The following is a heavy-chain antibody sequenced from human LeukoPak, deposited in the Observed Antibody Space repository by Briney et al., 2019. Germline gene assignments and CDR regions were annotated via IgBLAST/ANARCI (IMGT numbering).Heavy chain of an antibody. J-gene: IGHJ4*01. CDR3: ARAGYCGGTSCYIGDY. V-gene: IGHV1-2*02. Sequence: ASVKASCKASGYSFTGYYIHWVRQAPGQGLEWMAWINPSSGDTDYAQKFQGRVTVTRDTSIYTAYMDLSGLKSDDTAVYFCARAGYCGGTSCYIGDYWGPGTLVTVSS. D-gene: IGHD2-2*02. CDR1: GYSFTGYY. CDR2: INPSSGDT.